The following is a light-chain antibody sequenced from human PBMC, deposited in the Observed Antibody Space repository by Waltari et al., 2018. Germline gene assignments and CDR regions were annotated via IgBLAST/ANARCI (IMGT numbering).Light chain of an antibody. J-gene: IGLJ2*01. CDR1: NIGRKS. V-gene: IGLV3-21*02. CDR3: RLWDSTSDHVI. Sequence: SYALTQPPSVSVAPGQTATITCAGNNIGRKSVHWDQQKPGQAPVLVVYADSDRHSGIPERMSGSNSGTTATLTISRVEAGDEADYYCRLWDSTSDHVIVGGGTKLNVL. CDR2: ADS.